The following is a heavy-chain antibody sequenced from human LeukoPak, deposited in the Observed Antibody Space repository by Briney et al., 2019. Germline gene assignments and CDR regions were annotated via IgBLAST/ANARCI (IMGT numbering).Heavy chain of an antibody. CDR2: IYYSGST. Sequence: SETLSLTCTVSGGSISSHYWSWIRQPPGKGLEWIGYIYYSGSTNYNPPLKSRVTISVDTSKNQFSLKLSSVTAADTAVYYCARSCSGGSCFTRGYYYYYMDVWGKGTTVTVSS. V-gene: IGHV4-59*11. CDR1: GGSISSHY. D-gene: IGHD2-15*01. CDR3: ARSCSGGSCFTRGYYYYYMDV. J-gene: IGHJ6*03.